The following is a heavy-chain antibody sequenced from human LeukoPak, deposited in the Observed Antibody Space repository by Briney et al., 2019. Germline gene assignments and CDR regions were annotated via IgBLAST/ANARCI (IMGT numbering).Heavy chain of an antibody. V-gene: IGHV1-3*01. CDR2: INAGNGNT. J-gene: IGHJ4*02. D-gene: IGHD6-13*01. CDR3: ARESEQQLSGQSFDY. Sequence: ASVKVSCKASGYTFTSYAMHRVRQAPGQTFEWMGWINAGNGNTKYSQKFRGRVTITRDTSASTAYMELSSLRSEDTAVYYCARESEQQLSGQSFDYWGQGTLVTVSS. CDR1: GYTFTSYA.